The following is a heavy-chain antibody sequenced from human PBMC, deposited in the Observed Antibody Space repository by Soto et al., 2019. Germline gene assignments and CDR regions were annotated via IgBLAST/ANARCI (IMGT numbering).Heavy chain of an antibody. J-gene: IGHJ6*03. CDR1: GYTFTSYD. V-gene: IGHV1-8*01. CDR2: MNPNSGNT. Sequence: ASVKVSCKASGYTFTSYDINWVRQATGQGLEWMGWMNPNSGNTGYAQKLQGRVTMTTDTSTSTAYMELRSLRSDDTAVYYCARSNYDFWSGRYYMDVWGKGTTVTVSS. D-gene: IGHD3-3*01. CDR3: ARSNYDFWSGRYYMDV.